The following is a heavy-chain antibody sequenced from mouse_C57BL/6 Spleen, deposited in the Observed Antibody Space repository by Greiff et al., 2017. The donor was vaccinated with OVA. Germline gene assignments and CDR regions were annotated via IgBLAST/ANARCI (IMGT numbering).Heavy chain of an antibody. Sequence: EVQLQQSGPELVKPGASVKISCKASGYTFTDYYMNWVKQSHGKSLEWIGDINPNNGGTSYNQKFKGKATLTVDKSSSTAYMELRSLTSEDSAVYYCARSYDGYYDDWGQGTTLTVSS. V-gene: IGHV1-26*01. J-gene: IGHJ2*01. CDR3: ARSYDGYYDD. CDR1: GYTFTDYY. D-gene: IGHD2-3*01. CDR2: INPNNGGT.